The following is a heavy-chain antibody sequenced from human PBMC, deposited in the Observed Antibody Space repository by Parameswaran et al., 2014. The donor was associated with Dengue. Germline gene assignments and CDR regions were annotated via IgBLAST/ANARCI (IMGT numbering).Heavy chain of an antibody. V-gene: IGHV3-13*01. CDR3: ARENCSSTSCYGGLLDY. J-gene: IGHJ4*02. D-gene: IGHD2-2*01. CDR2: IGTAGDT. CDR1: GFTFSSYD. Sequence: ESLKISCAASGFTFSSYDMHWVRQATGKGLEWVSAIGTAGDTYYPGSVKGRFTISRENAKNSLYLQMNSLRAEDTAVYYCARENCSSTSCYGGLLDYWGQGTLVTVSS.